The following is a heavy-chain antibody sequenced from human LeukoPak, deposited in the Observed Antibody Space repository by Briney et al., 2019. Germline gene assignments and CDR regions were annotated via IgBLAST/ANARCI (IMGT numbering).Heavy chain of an antibody. D-gene: IGHD3-3*01. Sequence: GGSLRLSCAASGFTFSSYWMHWVRQAPGKGLVWVSRISSDGSRTTYADSVKGRFSISRDNAKNTLYLQMSSLRVEDTAVYYCARGGSLRFLDPVMSSTYGFDIWGQGTMVTVSS. CDR1: GFTFSSYW. J-gene: IGHJ3*02. V-gene: IGHV3-74*01. CDR2: ISSDGSRT. CDR3: ARGGSLRFLDPVMSSTYGFDI.